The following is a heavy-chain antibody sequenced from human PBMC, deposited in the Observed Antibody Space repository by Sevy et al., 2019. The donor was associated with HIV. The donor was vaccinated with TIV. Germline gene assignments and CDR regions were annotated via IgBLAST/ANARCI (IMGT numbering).Heavy chain of an antibody. CDR2: INAGNGNT. CDR3: TPRGYSYGTTFDY. J-gene: IGHJ4*02. V-gene: IGHV1-3*01. CDR1: GYTFTSYA. D-gene: IGHD5-18*01. Sequence: ASVKVSCKASGYTFTSYAMHWVRQAPGQRLEWMGWINAGNGNTKYSQKFQGRVTITRDTSASTAYMELSSLRSEDTAVYYCTPRGYSYGTTFDYWGQGTLVTVSS.